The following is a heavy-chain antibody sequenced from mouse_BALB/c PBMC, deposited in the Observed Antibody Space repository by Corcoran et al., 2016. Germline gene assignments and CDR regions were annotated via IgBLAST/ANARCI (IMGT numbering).Heavy chain of an antibody. CDR2: ILWNDSK. D-gene: IGHD2-2*01. CDR1: GFSLRPSNMG. V-gene: IGHV8-5*01. J-gene: IGHJ1*01. CDR3: ARIDGYYWYCDV. Sequence: QVPLKDAGPGILQPSPTLRLTCSFSGFSLRPSNMGVGWIRQPSGKGVEWLLHILWNDSKYYNPALKSRLTIPKDTYNNQVFLKIANVDTADTATYYCARIDGYYWYCDVWGAGTTVTVSS.